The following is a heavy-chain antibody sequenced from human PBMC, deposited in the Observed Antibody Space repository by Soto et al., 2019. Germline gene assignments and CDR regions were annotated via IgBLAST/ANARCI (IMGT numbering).Heavy chain of an antibody. CDR2: INHSGST. CDR1: GGSFSGYY. V-gene: IGHV4-34*01. D-gene: IGHD2-21*02. J-gene: IGHJ6*02. CDR3: VREDDGGDRDYYGLDV. Sequence: SETLSLTCAVYGGSFSGYYWSWIRQPPGKGLEWIGEINHSGSTNYNPSLKSRVTMSVDTSKNQFSLKLSSVTAADTAVYFCVREDDGGDRDYYGLDVWGQGTMVTVSS.